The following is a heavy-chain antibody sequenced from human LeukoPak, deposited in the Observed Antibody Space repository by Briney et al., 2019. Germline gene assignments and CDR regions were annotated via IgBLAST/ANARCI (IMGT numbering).Heavy chain of an antibody. J-gene: IGHJ6*03. Sequence: ASVKVSCKASGYTFTSYGISWVRQAPGQGLEWMGWISAYNGNTNYAQKLQGRVTMTTDTSTSTAYMELRSLRSDDTAVYYCARSPAAYSSSWYRGEWIMDVWGKGTTVTVSS. CDR1: GYTFTSYG. V-gene: IGHV1-18*01. CDR3: ARSPAAYSSSWYRGEWIMDV. CDR2: ISAYNGNT. D-gene: IGHD6-13*01.